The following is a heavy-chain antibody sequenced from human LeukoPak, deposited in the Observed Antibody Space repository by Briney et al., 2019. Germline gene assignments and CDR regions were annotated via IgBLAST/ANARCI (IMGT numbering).Heavy chain of an antibody. Sequence: GGSLRLSCAASGFTFSDYYMSWIRPAPGKGLEWVSYIRSSSSYTNYPDSVKGRFTISRDNAKNSLYLQMNILRVEDTAVYYCARVRSSSWYYFEYWGQGTLVTVSS. CDR3: ARVRSSSWYYFEY. J-gene: IGHJ4*02. CDR2: IRSSSSYT. V-gene: IGHV3-11*05. D-gene: IGHD6-13*01. CDR1: GFTFSDYY.